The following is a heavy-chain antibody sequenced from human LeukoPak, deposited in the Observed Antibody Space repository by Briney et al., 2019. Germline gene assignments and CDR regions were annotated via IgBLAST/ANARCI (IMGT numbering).Heavy chain of an antibody. CDR2: INPSGDGT. CDR1: GHTFTTYY. V-gene: IGHV1-46*01. Sequence: ASVKVSCKASGHTFTTYYVHLVRQAPGQGLEWMGVINPSGDGTNYPQRFQDRVTLTKDTSTNTVYMELSSLRPEDTAIYYCAKETPNTGWFDPWGQGTLVTVSS. CDR3: AKETPNTGWFDP. D-gene: IGHD1-14*01. J-gene: IGHJ5*02.